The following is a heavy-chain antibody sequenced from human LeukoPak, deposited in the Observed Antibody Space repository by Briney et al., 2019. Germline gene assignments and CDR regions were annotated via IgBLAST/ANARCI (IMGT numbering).Heavy chain of an antibody. CDR1: GGSFSGYY. CDR3: VRVGGASSILSAFDI. CDR2: ISHSGST. J-gene: IGHJ3*02. D-gene: IGHD6-6*01. V-gene: IGHV4-34*01. Sequence: SETLSLTCAVYGGSFSGYYWSWIRQPPGKGLEWIGEISHSGSTNYNPSLTSRVTISLDTSKNQVSLKLTSVTAADTAVYYCVRVGGASSILSAFDIWGQGTMVTVSS.